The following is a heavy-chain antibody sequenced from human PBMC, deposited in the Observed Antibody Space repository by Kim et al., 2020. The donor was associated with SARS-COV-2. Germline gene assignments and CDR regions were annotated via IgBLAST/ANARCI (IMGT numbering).Heavy chain of an antibody. CDR1: GFTFSSYS. CDR3: ARDREHIYYDILTGYRETYYYYGMDV. Sequence: GGSLRLSCAASGFTFSSYSMNWVRQAPGKGLEWVSSISSSSSYIYYADSVKGRFTISRDNAKNSLYLQMNSLRAEDTAVYYCARDREHIYYDILTGYRETYYYYGMDVWGQGTTVTVSS. CDR2: ISSSSSYI. J-gene: IGHJ6*02. D-gene: IGHD3-9*01. V-gene: IGHV3-21*04.